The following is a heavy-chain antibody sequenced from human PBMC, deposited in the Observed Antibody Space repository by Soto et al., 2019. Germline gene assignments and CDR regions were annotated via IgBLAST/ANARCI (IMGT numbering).Heavy chain of an antibody. CDR2: IFSNDEK. J-gene: IGHJ5*02. D-gene: IGHD6-13*01. V-gene: IGHV2-26*01. CDR1: GFSLSNARMG. CDR3: ARKLYSSSWYWWFDP. Sequence: QVTLKESGPVLVKPTETLTLTCTFSGFSLSNARMGVSWIRQPPGKALEWLAHIFSNDEKSYSTSLKSRLTISKDTSKSQVVLTMTNMDPVDTATYYCARKLYSSSWYWWFDPWGQGTLVTVSS.